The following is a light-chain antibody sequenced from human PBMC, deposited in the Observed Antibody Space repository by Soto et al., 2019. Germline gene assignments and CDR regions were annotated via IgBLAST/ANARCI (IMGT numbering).Light chain of an antibody. Sequence: IVLTQSPGPLSLSPGERAILSCRASQSVSSNYLAWYQQKPGQPPRLLIYSTSGRATGIPDRFSGSGSGTDFTLTISSLEPEDSAVYYCQQYGSSPRTFGQGTKVDI. J-gene: IGKJ1*01. CDR3: QQYGSSPRT. V-gene: IGKV3-20*01. CDR1: QSVSSNY. CDR2: STS.